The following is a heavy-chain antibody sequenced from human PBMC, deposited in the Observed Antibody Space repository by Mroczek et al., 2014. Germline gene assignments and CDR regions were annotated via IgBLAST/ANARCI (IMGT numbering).Heavy chain of an antibody. Sequence: QVQLVQSGGGVVQPGRSLRLSCAASGFTFSSYGMHWVRQAPGKGLEWVAVISYDGSNKYYADSVKGRFTISRDNSKNTLYLQMNSLRAEDTAVYYCAKXGYCSGGSCVPGPGWAEGTRGHRLL. J-gene: IGHJ4*02. CDR1: GFTFSSYG. CDR2: ISYDGSNK. D-gene: IGHD2-15*01. CDR3: AKXGYCSGGSCVPGPG. V-gene: IGHV3-30*18.